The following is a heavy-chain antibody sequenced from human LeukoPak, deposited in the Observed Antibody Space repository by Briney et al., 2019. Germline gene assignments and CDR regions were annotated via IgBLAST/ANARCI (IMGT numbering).Heavy chain of an antibody. CDR1: GGSTSSSSYY. V-gene: IGHV4-39*01. D-gene: IGHD3-3*01. J-gene: IGHJ4*02. Sequence: KSSETLSLTCTVSGGSTSSSSYYWGWIRQPPGKGLEWIGSIYYSGSTYYNPSLKSRVTISVDTSKNQFSLKLSSVTAADTAVYYCTIWIGPHGDYWGQGTLVTVSS. CDR2: IYYSGST. CDR3: TIWIGPHGDY.